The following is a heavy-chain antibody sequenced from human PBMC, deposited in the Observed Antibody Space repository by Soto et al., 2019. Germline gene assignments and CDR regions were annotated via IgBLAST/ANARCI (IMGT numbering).Heavy chain of an antibody. CDR1: GGSFSGYY. V-gene: IGHV4-34*01. CDR3: ARPGVMGYGSGPTFFDY. Sequence: SETLSLTCAVYGGSFSGYYWSWIRQPPGKGLEWIGEINHSGSTNYNPSLKSRVTISVDTSKNQFSLKLSSVTAADTAVYYCARPGVMGYGSGPTFFDYWGQGTLVTVSA. CDR2: INHSGST. J-gene: IGHJ4*02. D-gene: IGHD3-10*01.